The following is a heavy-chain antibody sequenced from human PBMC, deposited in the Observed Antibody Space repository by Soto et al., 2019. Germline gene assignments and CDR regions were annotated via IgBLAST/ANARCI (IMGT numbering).Heavy chain of an antibody. V-gene: IGHV3-23*01. CDR1: GFTFSSYA. CDR3: AKALCGSDTCYRAHS. CDR2: ISGSGGST. J-gene: IGHJ4*02. D-gene: IGHD2-2*01. Sequence: PGGSLRLSCAASGFTFSSYAMSWVRQAPGKGLEWVSAISGSGGSTYYAESVKGRFTISRDNSKNTLDLQMNSLRPEDTALFYCAKALCGSDTCYRAHSWGQGALVTVSS.